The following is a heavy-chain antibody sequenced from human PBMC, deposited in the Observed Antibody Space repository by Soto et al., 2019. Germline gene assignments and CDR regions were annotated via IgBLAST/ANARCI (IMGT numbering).Heavy chain of an antibody. CDR2: IIPIFGTA. Sequence: QVQLVQSGAEVKKPGSSVKVSCTASGGTFSSYAISWVRQAPGQGLEWMGGIIPIFGTANYAQKFQGRVTITADESTSTAYMELSSLRSEDTAVYYCARDNGIVVVPAAFYYYYGMDVWGQGTTVTVSS. V-gene: IGHV1-69*01. D-gene: IGHD2-2*01. CDR3: ARDNGIVVVPAAFYYYYGMDV. CDR1: GGTFSSYA. J-gene: IGHJ6*02.